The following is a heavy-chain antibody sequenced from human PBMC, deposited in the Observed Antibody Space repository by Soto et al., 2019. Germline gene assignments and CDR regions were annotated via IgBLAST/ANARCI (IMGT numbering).Heavy chain of an antibody. J-gene: IGHJ4*02. CDR2: IYWDDVK. CDR3: AGKPREVSWCVPGGYFDS. V-gene: IGHV2-5*02. Sequence: QITLKESGPTVVKPTQTLTLTCTFSFFSLDTSGVGAGWILQPPGKALEWLALIYWDDVKRYNPSLKRRLSSSKKTSKKQVVLTMPNRHPVDTAPCGCAGKPREVSWCVPGGYFDSWGQGTLGTVSS. CDR1: FFSLDTSGVG. D-gene: IGHD1-26*01.